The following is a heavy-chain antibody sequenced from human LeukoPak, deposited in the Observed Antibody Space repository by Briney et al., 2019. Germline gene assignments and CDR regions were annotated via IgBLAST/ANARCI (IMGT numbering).Heavy chain of an antibody. CDR3: ARSLGYCSSTSCYAHYYGMDV. Sequence: GGSLRLSCAASGFTFSSYSMNWVRQAPGKGLEWVSSISSSSSYIYYADSVKGRFTISRDNAKNSLYLQMNGLRAEDTAVYYCARSLGYCSSTSCYAHYYGMDVWGQGTTVTVSS. CDR1: GFTFSSYS. CDR2: ISSSSSYI. D-gene: IGHD2-2*01. J-gene: IGHJ6*02. V-gene: IGHV3-21*01.